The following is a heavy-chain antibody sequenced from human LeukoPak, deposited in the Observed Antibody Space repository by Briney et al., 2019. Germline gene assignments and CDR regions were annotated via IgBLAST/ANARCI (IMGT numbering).Heavy chain of an antibody. CDR2: ISDSGTGT. CDR3: AKDHIRRDGYSDFDY. Sequence: GGSLRLSCAASGFTFSNYWMNWVRQAPGKGLEWVSGISDSGTGTYYADSVKGRFTISRDNSKNTLFLQMNSLRAEDTAVYYCAKDHIRRDGYSDFDYWGQGTLVTVSS. V-gene: IGHV3-23*01. J-gene: IGHJ4*02. D-gene: IGHD5-24*01. CDR1: GFTFSNYW.